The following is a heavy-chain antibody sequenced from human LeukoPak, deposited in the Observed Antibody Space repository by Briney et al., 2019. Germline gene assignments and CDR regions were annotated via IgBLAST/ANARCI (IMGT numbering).Heavy chain of an antibody. Sequence: ASVKVSCKASGYTFTSYGISWVRQAPGQGLEWMGWRSIYNGNTDYKLQGRVTMTTDTSTSTAYMEVRSLRSDDTAVYYCARGGPFPSSSSSREYYLDYWGQGILVTVSS. CDR2: RSIYNGNT. D-gene: IGHD6-6*01. J-gene: IGHJ4*02. V-gene: IGHV1-18*01. CDR1: GYTFTSYG. CDR3: ARGGPFPSSSSSREYYLDY.